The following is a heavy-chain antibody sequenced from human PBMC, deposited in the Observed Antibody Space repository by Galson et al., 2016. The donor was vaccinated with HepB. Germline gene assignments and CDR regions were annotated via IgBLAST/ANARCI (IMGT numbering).Heavy chain of an antibody. J-gene: IGHJ6*02. V-gene: IGHV4-59*02. CDR2: ISYSGTA. Sequence: LSLTCSVSGVAVRTNYWSWVRHLPGKGLEWLGYISYSGTADYNPSLKSRVSISMDKSKNQVSLKLNSTTAADTAVYYCARNDVLKVFHGMDVWGPGTTVTVPS. CDR3: ARNDVLKVFHGMDV. D-gene: IGHD6-6*01. CDR1: GVAVRTNY.